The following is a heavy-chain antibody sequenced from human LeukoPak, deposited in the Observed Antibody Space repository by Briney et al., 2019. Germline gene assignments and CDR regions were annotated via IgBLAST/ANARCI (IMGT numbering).Heavy chain of an antibody. CDR1: GGTFSSYA. CDR3: ARDHYYDSSGYYKPRYWYFDL. Sequence: GASVKVSCKASGGTFSSYAISWVRQAPGQRLEWMGGIIPIFGTANYAQKFQGRVTITTDESTSTAYMELSSLRSEDTAVYYCARDHYYDSSGYYKPRYWYFDLWGRGTLVTVSS. V-gene: IGHV1-69*05. D-gene: IGHD3-22*01. J-gene: IGHJ2*01. CDR2: IIPIFGTA.